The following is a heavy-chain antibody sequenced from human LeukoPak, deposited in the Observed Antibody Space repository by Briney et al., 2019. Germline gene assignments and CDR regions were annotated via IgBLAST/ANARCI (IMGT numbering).Heavy chain of an antibody. Sequence: SETLSLTCAVYGGSFSGYYWSWIRKPPGKGLEWIGEINHSGSTNYNPSLKSRVTISVDTSKNQFSLKLSSVTAADTAVYYCARGLGYSGYDFDYWGQGTLVTVSS. CDR2: INHSGST. D-gene: IGHD5-12*01. CDR3: ARGLGYSGYDFDY. J-gene: IGHJ4*02. V-gene: IGHV4-34*01. CDR1: GGSFSGYY.